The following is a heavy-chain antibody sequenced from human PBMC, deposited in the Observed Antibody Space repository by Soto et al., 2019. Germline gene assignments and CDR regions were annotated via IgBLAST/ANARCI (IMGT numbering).Heavy chain of an antibody. V-gene: IGHV1-69*13. CDR3: ARDGNSSSSYYYYYGMDV. CDR2: IIPIFGTA. Sequence: SVKVSCKASGGTFSSYAISWVRQAPGQGLEWMGGIIPIFGTANYAQKFQGRVTITADESTSTAYMELSSLRSEDTAVYYCARDGNSSSSYYYYYGMDVWGQGTTVTVSS. CDR1: GGTFSSYA. J-gene: IGHJ6*02. D-gene: IGHD6-6*01.